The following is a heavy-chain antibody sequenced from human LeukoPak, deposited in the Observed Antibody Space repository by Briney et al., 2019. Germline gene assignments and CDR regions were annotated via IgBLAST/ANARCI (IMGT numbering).Heavy chain of an antibody. CDR3: ARGSGWYAEYFQH. D-gene: IGHD6-19*01. Sequence: GGSLRLSCAASGFTVSSNYMSWVRPAPGKGLEWVSVIYSGGSTYYADSVKGRFTISRGNSKNTLYLQMNSLRAEDTAVYYCARGSGWYAEYFQHWGQGTLVTVSS. CDR1: GFTVSSNY. V-gene: IGHV3-53*01. J-gene: IGHJ1*01. CDR2: IYSGGST.